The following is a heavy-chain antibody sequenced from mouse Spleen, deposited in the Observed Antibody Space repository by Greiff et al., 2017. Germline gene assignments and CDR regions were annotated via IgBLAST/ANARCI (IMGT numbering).Heavy chain of an antibody. CDR2: INPSSGYT. V-gene: IGHV1-4*01. CDR3: ARGYRYDRDYAMDY. CDR1: GYTFTSYT. Sequence: VNVVESGAELARPGASVKMSCKASGYTFTSYTMHWVKPRPGQGLEWIGYINPSSGYTNYNQKFKDKATLTADKSSSTAYMQLSSLTSEDSAVYYCARGYRYDRDYAMDYWGQGTSVTVSS. D-gene: IGHD2-14*01. J-gene: IGHJ4*01.